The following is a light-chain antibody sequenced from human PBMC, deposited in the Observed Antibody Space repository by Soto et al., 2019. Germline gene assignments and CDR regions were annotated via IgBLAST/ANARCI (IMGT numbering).Light chain of an antibody. J-gene: IGKJ5*01. CDR3: QQYGRPPIT. CDR1: QSVTSNH. Sequence: EIVLTQSPGTLSLSPGERATLSCRASQSVTSNHLAWYQQKPGQAPRPLIFGASIRATGIPDRFSGSWSGTDFTLTINRLEPEEFAVYYCQQYGRPPITFGQGKRLEIK. CDR2: GAS. V-gene: IGKV3-20*01.